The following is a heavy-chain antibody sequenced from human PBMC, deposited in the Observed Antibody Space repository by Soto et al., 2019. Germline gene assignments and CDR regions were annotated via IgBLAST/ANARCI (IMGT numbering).Heavy chain of an antibody. D-gene: IGHD5-12*01. V-gene: IGHV1-69*12. Sequence: QVQLVQSGAELKKPGSSVKVSCKASGGTFAISVFNWVRQAPGQGLEWMGGIISIFGTPNYSQKFLGRVTITADEYASTGYMELSNLRSDDTAIYYCARDVGSGYEPGDYWGQGTQVTVSS. CDR2: IISIFGTP. CDR1: GGTFAISV. CDR3: ARDVGSGYEPGDY. J-gene: IGHJ4*02.